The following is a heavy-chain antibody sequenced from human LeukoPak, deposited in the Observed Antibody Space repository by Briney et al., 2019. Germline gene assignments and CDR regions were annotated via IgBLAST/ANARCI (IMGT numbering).Heavy chain of an antibody. CDR3: AKGPKTGYSSGWYGYYFDY. CDR2: IGGGASST. V-gene: IGHV3-23*01. Sequence: GGSLRLSCAASGFTFSNYAMSWVRQAPGKGLEWVSAIGGGASSTYYADSVKGRFTISRDNSNNTLYLQMNSLRAEDTAVYYCAKGPKTGYSSGWYGYYFDYWGQGTLVTVSS. CDR1: GFTFSNYA. D-gene: IGHD6-19*01. J-gene: IGHJ4*02.